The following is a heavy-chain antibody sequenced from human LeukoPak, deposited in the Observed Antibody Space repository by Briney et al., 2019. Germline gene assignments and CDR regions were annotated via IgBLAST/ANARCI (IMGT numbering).Heavy chain of an antibody. V-gene: IGHV4-4*07. CDR2: IYTSGST. CDR1: GGSISSYY. D-gene: IGHD3-3*01. Sequence: SETLSLTCTVSGGSISSYYWSWIRQPAGKGLEWIGRIYTSGSTNYNPSLKSRVTMSVDTSKNQFSLKLSSVTAADTAVYYCARDFPEDFWSGYPYYYGMDVWGQGTTVTVS. J-gene: IGHJ6*02. CDR3: ARDFPEDFWSGYPYYYGMDV.